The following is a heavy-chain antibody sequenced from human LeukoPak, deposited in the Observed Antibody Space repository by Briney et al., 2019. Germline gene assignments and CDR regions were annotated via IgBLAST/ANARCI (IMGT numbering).Heavy chain of an antibody. V-gene: IGHV3-7*04. CDR1: GFSLSAYW. CDR2: INRDGSQT. D-gene: IGHD3-10*01. J-gene: IGHJ5*02. CDR3: ARVEGWFGELLANWFDP. Sequence: GGSLRLSCAASGFSLSAYWMTWVRQAPGKGLEWVANINRDGSQTNHVDSVKGRFTISRDNARNSLYLQMNSLRAEDTAVYYCARVEGWFGELLANWFDPWGQGTLVTVSS.